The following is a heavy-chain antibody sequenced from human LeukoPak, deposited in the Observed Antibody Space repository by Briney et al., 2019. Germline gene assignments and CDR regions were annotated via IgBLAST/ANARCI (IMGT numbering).Heavy chain of an antibody. Sequence: GSLRLSCAASGFTFRSYWMTWVRQAPGKGLEWIGSIYYSGSTYYNPSLKSRVTISVDTSKNQFSLKLRSVTAADTAVYYCARTTEGYCRGRSCYSYYYYMDVWGKGTTVTVSS. CDR2: IYYSGST. J-gene: IGHJ6*03. CDR3: ARTTEGYCRGRSCYSYYYYMDV. CDR1: GFTFRSYW. D-gene: IGHD2-15*01. V-gene: IGHV4-39*07.